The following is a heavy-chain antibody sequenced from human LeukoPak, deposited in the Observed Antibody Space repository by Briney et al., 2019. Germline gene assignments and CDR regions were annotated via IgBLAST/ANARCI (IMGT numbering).Heavy chain of an antibody. CDR3: ARARRDIVVVPAAIQGSY. CDR2: INSDGSST. CDR1: GFTFSSYW. Sequence: GGSLRLSCAASGFTFSSYWMHWVRQAPGKGLVWVSRINSDGSSTSYADSVKGRFTISRDNAKNTLYLQMNSLRAEDTAVYYCARARRDIVVVPAAIQGSYWGQGTLVTVSS. V-gene: IGHV3-74*01. J-gene: IGHJ4*02. D-gene: IGHD2-2*02.